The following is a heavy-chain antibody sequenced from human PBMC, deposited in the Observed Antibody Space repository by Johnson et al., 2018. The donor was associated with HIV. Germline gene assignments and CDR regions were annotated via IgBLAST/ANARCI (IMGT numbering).Heavy chain of an antibody. CDR2: ISYDGSNK. D-gene: IGHD2-2*02. Sequence: QVQLVESGGGVVQPGRSLRLSCAASGFTFSSYGMHWVRQAPGKGLEWVAVISYDGSNKYYADSVKGRFTISRDNSKNTLYLQMNSLRAEDTALYYCAKDIGAQYTFGDAFDIWGQGTMVTVSS. V-gene: IGHV3-30*18. J-gene: IGHJ3*02. CDR1: GFTFSSYG. CDR3: AKDIGAQYTFGDAFDI.